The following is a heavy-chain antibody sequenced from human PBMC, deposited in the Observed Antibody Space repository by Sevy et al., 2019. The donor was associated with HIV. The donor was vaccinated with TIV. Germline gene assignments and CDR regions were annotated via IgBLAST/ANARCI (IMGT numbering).Heavy chain of an antibody. D-gene: IGHD3-3*01. V-gene: IGHV3-49*03. CDR2: IRSKIYGGTT. CDR1: GFTFGDYA. J-gene: IGHJ6*02. CDR3: TRVQGTISAYYYFGMDV. Sequence: GGSLRLSCTASGFTFGDYAMSWIRQAPGKGLEWVGFIRSKIYGGTTEPAASVKGRFTISRDDSKSIAYLEMNSLKTEDTAVYYCTRVQGTISAYYYFGMDVWGQGTTVTVSS.